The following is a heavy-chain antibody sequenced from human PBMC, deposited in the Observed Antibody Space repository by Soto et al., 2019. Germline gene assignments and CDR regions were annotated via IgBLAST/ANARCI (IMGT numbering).Heavy chain of an antibody. CDR2: IKSKTDGETT. Sequence: GGSLRLSCAASGFTFSDAWMNWVRQVPGKGLEWVGRIKSKTDGETTDYAAPVNGKFTISRDDSNNTLYLQMNSLNTEDTAVYYCYTNYGDYWGQGTLVTVSS. CDR1: GFTFSDAW. V-gene: IGHV3-15*07. CDR3: YTNYGDY. J-gene: IGHJ4*02. D-gene: IGHD3-16*01.